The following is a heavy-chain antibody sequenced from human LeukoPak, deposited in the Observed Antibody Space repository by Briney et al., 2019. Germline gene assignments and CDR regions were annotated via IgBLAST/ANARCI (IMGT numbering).Heavy chain of an antibody. V-gene: IGHV3-30*18. Sequence: GGSLRLSCAASGFTFSSYGIHWVRQAPGKGLEWVAVISYDGSNKYYADSVKGRFTISRDNSKNTLYLQMNSLRAEDTAVYYCAKEGSSSWYFLSMGEVDYWGQGTLVTVSS. D-gene: IGHD6-13*01. CDR1: GFTFSSYG. CDR3: AKEGSSSWYFLSMGEVDY. J-gene: IGHJ4*02. CDR2: ISYDGSNK.